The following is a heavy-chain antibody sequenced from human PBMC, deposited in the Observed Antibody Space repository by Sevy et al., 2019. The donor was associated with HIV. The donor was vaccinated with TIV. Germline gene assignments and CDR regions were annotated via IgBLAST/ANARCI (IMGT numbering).Heavy chain of an antibody. J-gene: IGHJ6*02. CDR3: AKEGDGGNSHGYYYGMDV. CDR2: IRYDGSNK. D-gene: IGHD2-21*02. CDR1: GFTFSSYG. Sequence: GGSLRLSCAASGFTFSSYGMHWVRQAPGKGLEWVAFIRYDGSNKYYAASVKGRFTISRDNSKNTLYLQMNSLRAEDTAVYYCAKEGDGGNSHGYYYGMDVWGQWTTVTVSS. V-gene: IGHV3-30*02.